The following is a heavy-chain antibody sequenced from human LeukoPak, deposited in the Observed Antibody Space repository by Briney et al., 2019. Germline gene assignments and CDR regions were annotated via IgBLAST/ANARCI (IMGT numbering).Heavy chain of an antibody. V-gene: IGHV3-21*01. CDR2: IGSRSTYT. CDR1: GFTFSSYS. D-gene: IGHD1-26*01. J-gene: IGHJ1*01. CDR3: ARVGATGTQH. Sequence: GGSLRLSCAASGFTFSSYSMNWVRQAPGKGLEWVSSIGSRSTYTYSADSVKGRFTISRDNAKNSLYLQMNSLRAEDTAVYYCARVGATGTQHWGQGTLVTVSS.